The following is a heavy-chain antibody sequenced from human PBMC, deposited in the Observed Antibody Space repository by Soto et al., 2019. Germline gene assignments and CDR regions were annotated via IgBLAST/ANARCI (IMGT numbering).Heavy chain of an antibody. Sequence: QVQLVESGGGVVQPGRSLRLSCAPSGFTFSSYAMNWVRQAPGKGLEWVAIISYDGSNKYYADSVKGRFTISRDNSKNTLYLQMNSLRAEDTAVYYCARSRQGTPNWLDPWGQGTLVTVSS. J-gene: IGHJ5*02. CDR2: ISYDGSNK. V-gene: IGHV3-30-3*01. CDR3: ARSRQGTPNWLDP. CDR1: GFTFSSYA.